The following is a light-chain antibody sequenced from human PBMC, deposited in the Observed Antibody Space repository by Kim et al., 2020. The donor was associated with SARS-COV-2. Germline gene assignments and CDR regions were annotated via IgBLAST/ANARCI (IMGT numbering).Light chain of an antibody. CDR1: QSISSY. J-gene: IGKJ2*01. V-gene: IGKV1-39*01. CDR3: QQSYSTPHT. CDR2: AAS. Sequence: DIQMTQSPSSLSASVGDRVTITCRASQSISSYLNWYQQRPGKVPNLLIYAASSLQSGVPSRFSGSGSGTDFTLTINTLQPEDFATYYCQQSYSTPHTFGQGTKLEI.